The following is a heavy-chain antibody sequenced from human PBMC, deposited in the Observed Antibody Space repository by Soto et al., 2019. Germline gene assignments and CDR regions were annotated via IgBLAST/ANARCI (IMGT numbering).Heavy chain of an antibody. D-gene: IGHD2-2*01. J-gene: IGHJ4*02. Sequence: SETLSLTCTVSGGSISSGGSYWGWVRQPPGKGLEWIGYIYYSGNTILNASLRSRVTLSVDTSKNQFSLNLSSVTAADTAVYYCVRYCSTTKCPFDYWGQGALVTVSS. CDR1: GGSISSGGSY. V-gene: IGHV4-30-4*01. CDR3: VRYCSTTKCPFDY. CDR2: IYYSGNT.